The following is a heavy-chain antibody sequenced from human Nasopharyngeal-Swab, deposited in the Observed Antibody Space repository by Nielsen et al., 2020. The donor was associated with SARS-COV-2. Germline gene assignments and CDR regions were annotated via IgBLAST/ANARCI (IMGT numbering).Heavy chain of an antibody. V-gene: IGHV3-73*01. CDR1: GFIFSDSA. CDR3: SRCGGSCYTGKDY. J-gene: IGHJ4*02. D-gene: IGHD2-15*01. CDR2: IRSKGNSYAT. Sequence: GESLKISCAASGFIFSDSAIHWVRQASGKGLEWVGRIRSKGNSYATKYAASVEGRFTISRDDSKNTAYLQMNSLMTEDTAVYYCSRCGGSCYTGKDYWGQGTLVTVSS.